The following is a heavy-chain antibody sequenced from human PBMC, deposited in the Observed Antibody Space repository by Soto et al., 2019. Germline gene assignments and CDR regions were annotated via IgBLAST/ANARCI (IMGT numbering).Heavy chain of an antibody. J-gene: IGHJ6*03. D-gene: IGHD3-10*01. V-gene: IGHV1-8*01. CDR1: GYTFTSYD. Sequence: ASVKVSCKASGYTFTSYDINWVLQATGQGLEWMGWMNPNSGNTGYAQKFQGRVTMTRNTSISTAYMELSSLRSEDTAVYYCARAETMAYYYYYYMDVWGKGTTVTVSS. CDR2: MNPNSGNT. CDR3: ARAETMAYYYYYYMDV.